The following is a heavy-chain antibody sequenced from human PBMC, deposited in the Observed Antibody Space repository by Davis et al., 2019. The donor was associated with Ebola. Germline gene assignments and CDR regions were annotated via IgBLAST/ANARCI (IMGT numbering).Heavy chain of an antibody. J-gene: IGHJ5*02. D-gene: IGHD2-2*03. Sequence: GESLKISCAASGFTFSSYGMHWVRQAPGKGLEWVAVIWYDGSNKYYADSVKGRFTISRDNSKNTLYLQMNSLRAEDTAVYYCARALGGYCSSTSCYDKGNWFDPWGQGTLVTVSS. CDR1: GFTFSSYG. CDR2: IWYDGSNK. CDR3: ARALGGYCSSTSCYDKGNWFDP. V-gene: IGHV3-33*01.